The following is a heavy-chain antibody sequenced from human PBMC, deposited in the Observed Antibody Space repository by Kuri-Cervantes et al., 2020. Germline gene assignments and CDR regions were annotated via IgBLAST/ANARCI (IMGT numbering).Heavy chain of an antibody. V-gene: IGHV1-46*01. J-gene: IGHJ4*02. CDR1: GYTFTSYY. Sequence: ASVKVSCKASGYTFTSYYIHWVRQAPGQGLEWMGLINTSGGSRNYAQKFQDRVTMTRDTSTSTVYMELSSLRFEDTAVYYCARGEWTISADGRAFDYWGQGTLVTVSS. CDR2: INTSGGSR. D-gene: IGHD6-13*01. CDR3: ARGEWTISADGRAFDY.